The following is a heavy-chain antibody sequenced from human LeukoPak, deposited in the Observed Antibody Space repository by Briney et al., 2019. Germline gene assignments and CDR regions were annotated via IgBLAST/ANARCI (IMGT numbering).Heavy chain of an antibody. Sequence: GSLRLSCAASGFTFSSYWMSWVRQPPGKGLEWIGEINHSGSTNYNPSLKSRVTISVDTSKNQFSLKLSSVTAADTAVYYCARQVPAADYWGQGTLVTVSS. D-gene: IGHD2-2*01. CDR3: ARQVPAADY. CDR2: INHSGST. J-gene: IGHJ4*02. V-gene: IGHV4-34*01. CDR1: GFTFSSYW.